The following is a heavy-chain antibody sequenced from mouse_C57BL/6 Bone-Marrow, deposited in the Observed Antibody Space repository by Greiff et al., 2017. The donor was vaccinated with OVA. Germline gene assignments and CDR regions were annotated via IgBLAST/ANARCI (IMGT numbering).Heavy chain of an antibody. CDR2: IRNKANGYTT. Sequence: EVKLVESGGGLVQPGGSLSLSCAASGFTFTDYYMSWVRQPPGKALEWLGFIRNKANGYTTEYSASVKGRFTISRDNSQSILYLQMNALRAEDSAAYSCARILPLSWYFGVWGTGTTVTVSS. J-gene: IGHJ1*03. CDR1: GFTFTDYY. CDR3: ARILPLSWYFGV. V-gene: IGHV7-3*01.